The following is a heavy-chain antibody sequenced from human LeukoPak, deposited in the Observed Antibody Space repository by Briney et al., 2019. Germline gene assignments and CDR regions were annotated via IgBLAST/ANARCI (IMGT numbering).Heavy chain of an antibody. D-gene: IGHD3-10*01. J-gene: IGHJ5*02. V-gene: IGHV1-8*03. Sequence: ASVKVSCKASGYTFTSYDINWVRQATGQGREWMGWMNPNSGNTGYAQKFQGRVTITRNTSISTAYMELSSLRSEDTAVYYCAREYYYGSGSYVGDNWFDPWGQGTLVTVSS. CDR1: GYTFTSYD. CDR2: MNPNSGNT. CDR3: AREYYYGSGSYVGDNWFDP.